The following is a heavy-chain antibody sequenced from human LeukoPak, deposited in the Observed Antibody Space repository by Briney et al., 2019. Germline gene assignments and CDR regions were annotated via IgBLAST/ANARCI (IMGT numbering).Heavy chain of an antibody. D-gene: IGHD6-19*01. CDR1: GVTFSTYA. CDR2: ISGSGGRT. J-gene: IGHJ4*02. Sequence: GGSLRLSCAASGVTFSTYAMSWVRQAPGKGLEWVSVISGSGGRTYYADSVKGRFTISRDNSKNTLYLQMNSLRGEDTAVYYCAKVQSSTGWYTFFDYWGQGALVTVSS. CDR3: AKVQSSTGWYTFFDY. V-gene: IGHV3-23*01.